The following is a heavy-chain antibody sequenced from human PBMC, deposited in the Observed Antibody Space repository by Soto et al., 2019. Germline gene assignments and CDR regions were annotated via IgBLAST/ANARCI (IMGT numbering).Heavy chain of an antibody. Sequence: SETLPLTCTVSVGSISSYYWSLIRQPPGKGLDWIGYFYYSASTNYNPSLKIRVTISVDTSKNQFSLKLSSVTAADTAVYYCARSIYYAPNYFEYWGQGTMVTVSS. CDR1: VGSISSYY. CDR3: ARSIYYAPNYFEY. V-gene: IGHV4-59*01. D-gene: IGHD2-2*01. J-gene: IGHJ4*02. CDR2: FYYSAST.